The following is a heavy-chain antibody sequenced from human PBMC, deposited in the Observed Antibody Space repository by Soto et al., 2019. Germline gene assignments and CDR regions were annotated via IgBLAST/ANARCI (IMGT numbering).Heavy chain of an antibody. D-gene: IGHD6-13*01. V-gene: IGHV4-38-2*02. CDR2: IYHSGST. Sequence: PSETLSLTCAVSGYSISSGNYWGWIRQPPGKGLEWIGSIYHSGSTCYSPSLKSRATISVDTSKNQFSLKLSSVTAADTAVYFCARDLLGYRGWFDPWGQGTLVTVSS. CDR3: ARDLLGYRGWFDP. J-gene: IGHJ5*02. CDR1: GYSISSGNY.